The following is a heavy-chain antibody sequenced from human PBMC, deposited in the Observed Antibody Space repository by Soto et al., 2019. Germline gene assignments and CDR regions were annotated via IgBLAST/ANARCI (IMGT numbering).Heavy chain of an antibody. CDR2: ISSSSSTI. Sequence: GGSLRLSCAASGFTFSSYSMNWVRQAPGKGLEWVSYISSSSSTIYYADSVKGRFTISRDNANNSLYLQMNSLRDEDTAVYYCARGSSSWYEDYYYGMDVWGQGTTVTVSS. D-gene: IGHD6-13*01. CDR3: ARGSSSWYEDYYYGMDV. V-gene: IGHV3-48*02. J-gene: IGHJ6*02. CDR1: GFTFSSYS.